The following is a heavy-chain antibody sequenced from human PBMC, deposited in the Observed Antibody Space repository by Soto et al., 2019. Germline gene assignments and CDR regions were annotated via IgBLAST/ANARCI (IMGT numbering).Heavy chain of an antibody. CDR1: GYTFSSYG. CDR2: ISVYNGDT. D-gene: IGHD6-6*01. V-gene: IGHV1-18*01. Sequence: QVQLVQSGAEVKKPGASGRVSCKASGYTFSSYGISWVRKAPGQGLEWMGWISVYNGDTKYAQKFQGRVTMTTDTSTSTASMELRSLRSDDTAVYYCARSTIENSSSLGYFYYDMDVWGQGTTVTVSS. J-gene: IGHJ6*02. CDR3: ARSTIENSSSLGYFYYDMDV.